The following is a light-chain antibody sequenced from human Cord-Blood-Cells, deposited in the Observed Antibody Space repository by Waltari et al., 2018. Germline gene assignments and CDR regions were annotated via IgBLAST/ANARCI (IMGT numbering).Light chain of an antibody. Sequence: GARVTITCGASQSISSSLNWYQQKPGKAPKLLIYAASSLQSGVPSRFSGSGSGTDFTLTICSLQPEDFATYFCQQSYSTPVAFGGGTKVEIK. CDR3: QQSYSTPVA. J-gene: IGKJ4*01. CDR1: QSISSS. CDR2: AAS. V-gene: IGKV1-39*01.